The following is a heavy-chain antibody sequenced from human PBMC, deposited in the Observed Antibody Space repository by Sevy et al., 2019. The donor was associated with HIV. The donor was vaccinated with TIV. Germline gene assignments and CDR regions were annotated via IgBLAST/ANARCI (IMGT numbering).Heavy chain of an antibody. J-gene: IGHJ6*02. V-gene: IGHV1-3*01. Sequence: ASVKVSCKASGYTFTSYAMHWVRQAPGQRLEWMGWINAGNGNTKYSQKFQGRVTITRDTSASTAYMELSSLRSEDTAGYYCAREGMRATVSNFYYYYYGMDVWGQGTTVTVSS. D-gene: IGHD4-17*01. CDR1: GYTFTSYA. CDR3: AREGMRATVSNFYYYYYGMDV. CDR2: INAGNGNT.